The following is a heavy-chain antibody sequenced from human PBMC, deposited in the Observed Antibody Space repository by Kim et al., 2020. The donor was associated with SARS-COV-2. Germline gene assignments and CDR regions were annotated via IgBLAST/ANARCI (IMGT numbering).Heavy chain of an antibody. V-gene: IGHV4-59*08. D-gene: IGHD6-6*01. Sequence: SETLSLTCTVSGGSISSYYWSWIRQPPGKGLEWIGYIYYSGSTNYNPSLKSRVTISVDTSKNQFSLKLSSVTAADTAVYYCARRGYSSSSPFDYWGQGTLVTVSS. J-gene: IGHJ4*02. CDR2: IYYSGST. CDR3: ARRGYSSSSPFDY. CDR1: GGSISSYY.